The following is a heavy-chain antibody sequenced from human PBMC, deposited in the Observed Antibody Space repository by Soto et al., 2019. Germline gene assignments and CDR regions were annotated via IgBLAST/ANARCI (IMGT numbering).Heavy chain of an antibody. CDR3: ARGGTPIDY. J-gene: IGHJ4*02. V-gene: IGHV1-18*01. Sequence: QVQLVQTGAEVKKPGASVKVSCKASGYTFTNVGISWVRQAPGQGLEWMGWISAYNGNTNYAQKFQGRITMSTDTSTSTVYMEVRSLRFDDTAVYYSARGGTPIDYWGQGTVVTVSS. CDR2: ISAYNGNT. D-gene: IGHD3-16*01. CDR1: GYTFTNVG.